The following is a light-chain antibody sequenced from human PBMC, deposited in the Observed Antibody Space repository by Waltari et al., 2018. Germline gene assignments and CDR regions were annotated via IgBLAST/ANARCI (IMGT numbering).Light chain of an antibody. CDR2: EVT. Sequence: QSALTQPPSASGSPGQSVTISCTGTSSAVGGYNYVSWYQQHPGKAPKLMIYEVTKRPSGVPDRFSGSKSGDTASLTVSGLQVDDEADYYCSSYAGRNNFVVFGGGTKLTVL. V-gene: IGLV2-8*01. CDR3: SSYAGRNNFVV. J-gene: IGLJ2*01. CDR1: SSAVGGYNY.